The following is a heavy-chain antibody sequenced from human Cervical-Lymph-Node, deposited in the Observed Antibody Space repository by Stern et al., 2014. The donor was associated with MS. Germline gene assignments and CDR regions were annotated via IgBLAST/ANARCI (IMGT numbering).Heavy chain of an antibody. CDR2: ISYDGSNK. Sequence: VQLVESGGGVVQPGRSLRLSCAASGFTFSSYGMHWVRQAPGKGLEWVAVISYDGSNKYYADSVKGRFTISRDNSKNTLYLQMNSLRAEDTAVYYCAKGSRSSWPKYYFDYWGQGTLVTVSS. V-gene: IGHV3-30*18. J-gene: IGHJ4*02. CDR3: AKGSRSSWPKYYFDY. D-gene: IGHD6-13*01. CDR1: GFTFSSYG.